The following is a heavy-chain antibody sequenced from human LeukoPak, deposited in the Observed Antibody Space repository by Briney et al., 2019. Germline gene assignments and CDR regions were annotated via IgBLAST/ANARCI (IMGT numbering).Heavy chain of an antibody. D-gene: IGHD2-2*01. CDR3: AREGNSASHIYYYYFYMDV. CDR2: IKQDGSER. CDR1: GFSMSVYW. Sequence: GGSLRLSCEASGFSMSVYWMSWVRQAPGKGLEWVGNIKQDGSERSYVDSVKGRFTISRDNAKKSLYLQMNSLRAEDTAVYYCAREGNSASHIYYYYFYMDVWGKGTTVTVSS. V-gene: IGHV3-7*01. J-gene: IGHJ6*03.